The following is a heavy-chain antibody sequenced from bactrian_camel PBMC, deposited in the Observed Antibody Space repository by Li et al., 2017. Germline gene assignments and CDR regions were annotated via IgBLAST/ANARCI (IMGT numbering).Heavy chain of an antibody. J-gene: IGHJ6*01. CDR3: AADRSLKCATVLRGTWSGRADFGY. V-gene: IGHV3S55*01. D-gene: IGHD6*01. CDR1: VTSDTCG. CDR2: ISTDGTT. Sequence: HVQLVESGGGSVQAGESLRLSCAGVTSDTCGVRWYRQAAGKQLERVASISTDGTTDYADSVKGRFTVSQDNAKNTLYLQMDSLKPEDTAMYYCAADRSLKCATVLRGTWSGRADFGYWGQGTQVTVS.